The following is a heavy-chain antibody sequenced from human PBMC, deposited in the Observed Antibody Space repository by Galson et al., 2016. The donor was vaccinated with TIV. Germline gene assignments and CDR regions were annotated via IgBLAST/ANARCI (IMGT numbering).Heavy chain of an antibody. J-gene: IGHJ4*02. V-gene: IGHV1-2*02. D-gene: IGHD1-26*01. Sequence: SCKASGYTFSGSYIHWVRQAPGQGLEWMGWINPHNDATNYTQKFQGRVFMTRDTSISTVYMELRSLISDYTAVYYCAREVGPFDCWGQGTLVTVSS. CDR3: AREVGPFDC. CDR1: GYTFSGSY. CDR2: INPHNDAT.